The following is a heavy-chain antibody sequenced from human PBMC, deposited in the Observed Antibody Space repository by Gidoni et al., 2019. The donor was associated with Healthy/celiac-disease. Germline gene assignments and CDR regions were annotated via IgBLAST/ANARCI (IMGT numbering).Heavy chain of an antibody. CDR2: IYYSGST. D-gene: IGHD6-19*01. V-gene: IGHV4-39*01. CDR1: GGSISSSSYY. Sequence: CPVSGGSISSSSYYWGWIRQPPGKGLEWIGSIYYSGSTYYNPSLKSRVTISVDTSKNQFSLKLSSVTAADTAVYYCARHRHAGYSSGWYAGGLYYFDYWGQGTLVTVSS. CDR3: ARHRHAGYSSGWYAGGLYYFDY. J-gene: IGHJ4*02.